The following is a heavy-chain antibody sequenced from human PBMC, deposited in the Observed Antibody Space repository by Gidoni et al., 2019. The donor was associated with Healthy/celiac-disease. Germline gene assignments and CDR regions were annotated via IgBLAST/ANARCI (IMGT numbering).Heavy chain of an antibody. D-gene: IGHD3-3*01. CDR2: INPSGGST. V-gene: IGHV1-46*01. CDR1: GYTFTSYY. J-gene: IGHJ6*02. Sequence: QVQLVQSGAEVKKPGASVKVSCKASGYTFTSYYMHWVRQAPGQGLEWMGIINPSGGSTSYAQKFQGRVTMTRDTSTSTVYMELSSLRSEDTAVYYCCLLRFNRYGMDVWGQGTTVTVSS. CDR3: CLLRFNRYGMDV.